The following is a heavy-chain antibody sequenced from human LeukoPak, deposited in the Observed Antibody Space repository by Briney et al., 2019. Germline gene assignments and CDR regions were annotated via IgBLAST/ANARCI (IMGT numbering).Heavy chain of an antibody. CDR1: GGSFGGYY. CDR3: ARLSTVTTSFDY. CDR2: IYTSGTT. D-gene: IGHD4-17*01. V-gene: IGHV4-59*10. J-gene: IGHJ4*02. Sequence: SETLSLTCAVYGGSFGGYYWSWIRQPAGKGLEWIGRIYTSGTTHYNPSLKSRVTMSVDTSKNQFSLKLSSVTAADTAVYYCARLSTVTTSFDYWGQGTLVTVSS.